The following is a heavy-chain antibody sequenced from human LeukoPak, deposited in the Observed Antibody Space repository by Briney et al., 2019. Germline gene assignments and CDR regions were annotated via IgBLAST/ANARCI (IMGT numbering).Heavy chain of an antibody. V-gene: IGHV4-4*07. Sequence: SETLSLTCSVSGDSIIGYYWGWIRQPPGKGLEWIGRIYTSGSTNYNPSLKSRVTMSVDTSKNQFSLKLSSMTAADTAVYYCAREGYSGPSGWFDPWGQGTLVTVSS. D-gene: IGHD2-15*01. J-gene: IGHJ5*02. CDR2: IYTSGST. CDR1: GDSIIGYY. CDR3: AREGYSGPSGWFDP.